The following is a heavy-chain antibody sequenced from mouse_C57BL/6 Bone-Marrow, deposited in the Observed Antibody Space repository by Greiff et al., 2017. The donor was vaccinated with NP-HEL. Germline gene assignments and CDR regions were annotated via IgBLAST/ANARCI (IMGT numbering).Heavy chain of an antibody. Sequence: EVKLMESGGGLVQPGGSMKLSCVASGFTFSNYWMNWVRQSPEKGLEWVAQIRLKSDNYATHYAESVKGRFTISRDDSKSSVYLQMNNLRAEDTGIYYCTSTYYCSSHWYFDVWGTGTTVTVSS. D-gene: IGHD1-1*01. CDR1: GFTFSNYW. CDR2: IRLKSDNYAT. V-gene: IGHV6-3*01. J-gene: IGHJ1*03. CDR3: TSTYYCSSHWYFDV.